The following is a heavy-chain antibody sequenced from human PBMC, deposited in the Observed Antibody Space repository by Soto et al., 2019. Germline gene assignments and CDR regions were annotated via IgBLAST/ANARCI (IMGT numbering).Heavy chain of an antibody. J-gene: IGHJ6*02. CDR2: ISYDGSNK. Sequence: GGSLRLSCAASGFTFSSYGMHWVRQAPGKGLEWVAVISYDGSNKYYADSVKGRFTISRDNSKNTLYLQMHSLRAEDTAVYYCAKEGGGSLEWLLWAGDYYGMDVWGQGTTVTVSS. CDR1: GFTFSSYG. CDR3: AKEGGGSLEWLLWAGDYYGMDV. D-gene: IGHD3-3*01. V-gene: IGHV3-30*18.